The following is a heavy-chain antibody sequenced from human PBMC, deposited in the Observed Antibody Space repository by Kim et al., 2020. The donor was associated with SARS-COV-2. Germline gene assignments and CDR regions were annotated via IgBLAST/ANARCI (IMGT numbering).Heavy chain of an antibody. D-gene: IGHD2-15*01. CDR2: IRSKANSYAT. V-gene: IGHV3-73*01. Sequence: GGSLRLSCAASGFTFSGSAMHWVRQASGKGLEWVGRIRSKANSYATAYAASVKGRFTISRDDSKNTAYLQMNSLKTEDTAVYYCTRQTHCSGGSCYWVGIAENYYYYGMDVWGQGTTVTVSS. CDR1: GFTFSGSA. J-gene: IGHJ6*02. CDR3: TRQTHCSGGSCYWVGIAENYYYYGMDV.